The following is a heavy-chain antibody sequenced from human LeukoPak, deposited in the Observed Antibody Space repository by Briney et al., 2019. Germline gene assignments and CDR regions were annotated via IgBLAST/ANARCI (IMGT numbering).Heavy chain of an antibody. Sequence: PSETLSLTCSVSGGSISSSSYCWGWIRQPPGKGLEWIGSIYYSGSTYYNPSLKSRVTISVDTTKNQFSLKLSSVTAADTAVYYCARSRGTSGPADSWGQGTLVTVSS. CDR1: GGSISSSSYC. CDR3: ARSRGTSGPADS. CDR2: IYYSGST. J-gene: IGHJ4*02. V-gene: IGHV4-39*07. D-gene: IGHD2-8*01.